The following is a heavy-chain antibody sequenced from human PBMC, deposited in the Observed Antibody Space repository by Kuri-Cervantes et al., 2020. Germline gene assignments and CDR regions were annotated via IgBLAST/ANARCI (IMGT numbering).Heavy chain of an antibody. V-gene: IGHV4-59*01. J-gene: IGHJ6*02. CDR1: GGSISSYY. CDR2: IYYSGST. Sequence: GSLRLSCTVSGGSISSYYWSWIRQPPGKGLEWIGYIYYSGSTNYNPSLKSRVTISVDTSKNQFSLKLSSVTAADTAVYYCGKLLSYGMDVWGQGTTVTVSS. CDR3: GKLLSYGMDV.